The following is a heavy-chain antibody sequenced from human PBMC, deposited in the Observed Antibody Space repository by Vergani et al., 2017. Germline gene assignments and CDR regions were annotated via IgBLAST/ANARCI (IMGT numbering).Heavy chain of an antibody. V-gene: IGHV3-11*04. CDR3: ARDYLDFSGSGSPYYFDH. CDR2: IASSDTTV. CDR1: GFFFSDYY. D-gene: IGHD3-10*01. Sequence: QVQLVESGGGLVKPGGSLRLSCTASGFFFSDYYMSWLRQAPGKGLEWISYIASSDTTVYYADSVKGRFTISRDNAKHSLYLEMNSLRAEDTAVYYCARDYLDFSGSGSPYYFDHWGQGTQVTVSS. J-gene: IGHJ4*02.